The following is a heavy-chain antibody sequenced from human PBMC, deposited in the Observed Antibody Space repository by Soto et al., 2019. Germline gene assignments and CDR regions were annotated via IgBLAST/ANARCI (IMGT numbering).Heavy chain of an antibody. CDR2: INPNSGGT. CDR3: AREGPGYYDFWSGYYRPDYYYYGMDV. J-gene: IGHJ6*02. Sequence: ASVKVSCKASGYTFTGYYMHWVRQAPGQGLEWMGWINPNSGGTNYAQKFQGWVTMTRDTSISTAYMELSRLRSDDTAVYYCAREGPGYYDFWSGYYRPDYYYYGMDVWGQGTTVTVSS. V-gene: IGHV1-2*04. D-gene: IGHD3-3*01. CDR1: GYTFTGYY.